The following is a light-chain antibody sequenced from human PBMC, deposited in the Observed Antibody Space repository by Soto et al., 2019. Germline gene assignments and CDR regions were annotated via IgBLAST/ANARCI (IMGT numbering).Light chain of an antibody. J-gene: IGLJ3*02. Sequence: QSALTQPASVSGSPGQSITFSCTGASTDVGSYNLVSWYQQHPDKAPKLLIYEVTKRPSGVSSRFSGSKSDNAASLTISGLQADDEADYCRCSYAGDRSWVFGGGTKLTVL. V-gene: IGLV2-23*02. CDR3: CSYAGDRSWV. CDR1: STDVGSYNL. CDR2: EVT.